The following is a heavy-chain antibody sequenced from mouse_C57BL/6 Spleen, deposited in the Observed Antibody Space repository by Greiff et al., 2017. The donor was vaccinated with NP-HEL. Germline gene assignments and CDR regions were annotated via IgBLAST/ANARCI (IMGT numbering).Heavy chain of an antibody. CDR3: AREGLLLRHFDY. J-gene: IGHJ2*01. CDR1: GYTFTSYW. D-gene: IGHD1-1*01. CDR2: IYPSDSET. Sequence: QVHVKQPGAELVRPGSSVKLSCKASGYTFTSYWMDWVKQRPGQGLEWIGNIYPSDSETHYNQKFKDKATLTVDKSSSTAYMQLSSLTSEDSAVYYCAREGLLLRHFDYWGQGTTLTVSS. V-gene: IGHV1-61*01.